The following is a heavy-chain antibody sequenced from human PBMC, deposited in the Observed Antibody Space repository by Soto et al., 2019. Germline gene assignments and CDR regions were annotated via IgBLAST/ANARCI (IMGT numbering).Heavy chain of an antibody. D-gene: IGHD5-12*01. CDR3: ARDGDSGPPGYYYYYYGMDV. CDR1: GFTFSSYS. J-gene: IGHJ6*02. Sequence: GGSLRLSCAASGFTFSSYSMNWVRQAPGKGLEWVSSISSSSSYIYCADSVEGRFTISRDNAKNSLYLQMNSLRAEDTAVYYCARDGDSGPPGYYYYYYGMDVWGQGTTVTVSS. V-gene: IGHV3-21*01. CDR2: ISSSSSYI.